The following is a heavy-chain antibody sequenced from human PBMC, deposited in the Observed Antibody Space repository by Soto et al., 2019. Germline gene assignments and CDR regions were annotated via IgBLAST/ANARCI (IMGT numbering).Heavy chain of an antibody. J-gene: IGHJ4*02. Sequence: EVQLVESGGGLVQPGGSLRLSCAASGFTFSNYWMNWVRQAPGKGLEWVANIKQDGSEKYYVDSVKGRFTISRDNAKNLVYLQMNSLRAEDTALYCRARPLSTGWELLLSGYWGQGALVTVSS. D-gene: IGHD1-26*01. V-gene: IGHV3-7*01. CDR3: ARPLSTGWELLLSGY. CDR2: IKQDGSEK. CDR1: GFTFSNYW.